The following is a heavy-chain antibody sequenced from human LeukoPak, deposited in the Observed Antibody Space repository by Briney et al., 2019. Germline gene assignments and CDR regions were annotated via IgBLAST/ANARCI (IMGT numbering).Heavy chain of an antibody. CDR2: LSGSGGST. V-gene: IGHV3-23*01. CDR1: GFTFSSYA. CDR3: AKDAAAGTRPYYSDY. Sequence: GGSLRLSCAASGFTFSSYAMNWVRQAPGKGLQWVSALSGSGGSTYYADSVKGRFTIFRDNSKNTLYLQMNSLRAEDTAVYYCAKDAAAGTRPYYSDYWGQGTLVTVSS. J-gene: IGHJ4*02. D-gene: IGHD6-13*01.